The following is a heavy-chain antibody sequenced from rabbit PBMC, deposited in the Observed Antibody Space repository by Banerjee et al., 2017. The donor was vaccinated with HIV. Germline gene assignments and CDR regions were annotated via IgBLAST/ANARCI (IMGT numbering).Heavy chain of an antibody. CDR2: IYTGSGST. V-gene: IGHV1S40*01. D-gene: IGHD1-1*01. J-gene: IGHJ6*01. CDR1: GFSFSSGYC. Sequence: QSLEESGGDLVKPGASLTLTCTASGFSFSSGYCMCWVRQAPGKGLEWIACIYTGSGSTYYASWAKGRFTISKTSSTTVTLQMTSLTAADTATYFCARSTSGYDIGDLWGPGTLVTVS. CDR3: ARSTSGYDIGDL.